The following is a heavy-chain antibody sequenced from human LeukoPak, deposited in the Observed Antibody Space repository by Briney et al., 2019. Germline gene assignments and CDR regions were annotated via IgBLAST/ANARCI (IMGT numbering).Heavy chain of an antibody. V-gene: IGHV1-69*05. CDR2: IIPIFGTA. CDR1: GGTFSSYA. Sequence: SVKVSCKASGGTFSSYAISWVRQAPGQGLEWMGRIIPIFGTANYAQKFQGRVTITTDESTSTAYMELSSLRSEDTAVYYCARDLTTVTTAHDAFDIWGQGTMVTVSS. CDR3: ARDLTTVTTAHDAFDI. D-gene: IGHD4-17*01. J-gene: IGHJ3*02.